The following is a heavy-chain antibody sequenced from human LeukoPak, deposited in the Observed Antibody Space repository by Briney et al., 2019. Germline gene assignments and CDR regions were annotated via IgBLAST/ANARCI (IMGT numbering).Heavy chain of an antibody. CDR2: ISGSGGST. J-gene: IGHJ5*02. CDR3: AKGITYYYGSGASNWFDP. Sequence: GGSLRLSCAASGFTFSSYAMSWVRQAPGKGLEWVSAISGSGGSTYYADSVKGRLTISRDNSKNTLYLQMNSLRAEDMAVYYCAKGITYYYGSGASNWFDPWGQGTLVTVSS. D-gene: IGHD3-10*01. V-gene: IGHV3-23*01. CDR1: GFTFSSYA.